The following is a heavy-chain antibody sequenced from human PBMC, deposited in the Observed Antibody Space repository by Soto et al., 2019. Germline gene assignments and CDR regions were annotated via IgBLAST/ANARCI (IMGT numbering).Heavy chain of an antibody. D-gene: IGHD2-15*01. J-gene: IGHJ5*02. CDR2: IYASGST. Sequence: PSETLSLTCNVSDDSLSTYYWIWIRQPAGKGLEWIGRIYASGSTNYNPSLKGRVSMSVDTSKKQFSLKMISVTAADTAMYYCARSAIPRGGWFRPWGQGVLVTVS. CDR1: DDSLSTYY. V-gene: IGHV4-4*07. CDR3: ARSAIPRGGWFRP.